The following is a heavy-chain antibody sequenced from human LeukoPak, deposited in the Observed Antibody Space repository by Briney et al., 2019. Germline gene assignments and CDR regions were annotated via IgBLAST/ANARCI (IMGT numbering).Heavy chain of an antibody. D-gene: IGHD4-17*01. Sequence: SETLSLTCTVSGGSISSGGYYWSWIRQHPGKGLEWIGYIYYSGSTYYNPSLKSRVTISVDTSKNQFSLKLSSVTAADTAVYYCARGPQTTVTNRLGFDYWGQGTLVTVSS. CDR1: GGSISSGGYY. CDR2: IYYSGST. V-gene: IGHV4-31*03. CDR3: ARGPQTTVTNRLGFDY. J-gene: IGHJ4*02.